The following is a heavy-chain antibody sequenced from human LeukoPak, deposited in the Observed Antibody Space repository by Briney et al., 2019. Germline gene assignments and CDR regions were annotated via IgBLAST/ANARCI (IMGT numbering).Heavy chain of an antibody. V-gene: IGHV3-21*01. J-gene: IGHJ6*02. CDR2: ISSSSSYI. D-gene: IGHD6-6*01. CDR1: GFTFSSYS. Sequence: GGSLRLSCAASGFTFSSYSMNWVRQAPGKGLEWVSSISSSSSYIYYADSVKGRFTISRDNAKNSLYLQMNSLRAEDTAVYYCARSSSSSKWYYYYGMDVWGQGTTVTVSS. CDR3: ARSSSSSKWYYYYGMDV.